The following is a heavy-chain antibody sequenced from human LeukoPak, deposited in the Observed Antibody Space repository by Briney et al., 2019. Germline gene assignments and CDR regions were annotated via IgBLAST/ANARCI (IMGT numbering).Heavy chain of an antibody. CDR3: ARGIAAAAGGDWFDP. J-gene: IGHJ5*02. D-gene: IGHD6-13*01. CDR1: GFTVSSNY. Sequence: GGSLRLSCAASGFTVSSNYMSWVRQAPGKGLEWVSVIYSGGSTYYADSVKGRFTISRDNSKNTLYLQMNSLRAEDTAVYYCARGIAAAAGGDWFDPWGQGTLVTVSS. V-gene: IGHV3-66*01. CDR2: IYSGGST.